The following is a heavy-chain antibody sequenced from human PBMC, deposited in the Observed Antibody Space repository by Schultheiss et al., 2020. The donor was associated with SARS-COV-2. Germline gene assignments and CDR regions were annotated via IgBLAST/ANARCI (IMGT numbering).Heavy chain of an antibody. CDR3: ARPTAGHMFGMDV. J-gene: IGHJ6*02. CDR1: GFTFSSYA. D-gene: IGHD2-21*01. CDR2: ISYDGSNK. V-gene: IGHV3-30*04. Sequence: GGSLRLYCSASGFTFSSYAMHWVRQAPGKGLEWVAVISYDGSNKYYADSVKGRFTISRDNSKNTLYLQMNSLRAEDTAVYYCARPTAGHMFGMDVWGQGTTVTVSS.